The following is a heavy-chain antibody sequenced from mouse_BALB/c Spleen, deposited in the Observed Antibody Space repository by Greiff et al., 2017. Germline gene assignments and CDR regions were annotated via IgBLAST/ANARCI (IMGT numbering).Heavy chain of an antibody. D-gene: IGHD2-3*01. V-gene: IGHV3-2*02. CDR3: AKSYDGYLWFAY. CDR1: GYSITSDYA. CDR2: ISYSGST. Sequence: VQLQQSGPGLVKPSQSLSLTCTVTGYSITSDYAWNWIRQFPGNKLEWMGYISYSGSTSYNPSLKSRISITRDTSKNQFFLQLNSVTTEDTATYYCAKSYDGYLWFAYWGQGTLVTVSA. J-gene: IGHJ3*01.